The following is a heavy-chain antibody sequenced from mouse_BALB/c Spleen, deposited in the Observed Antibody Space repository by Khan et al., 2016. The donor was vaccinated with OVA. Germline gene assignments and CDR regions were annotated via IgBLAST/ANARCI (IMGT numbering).Heavy chain of an antibody. Sequence: QVHVKQSGAELAKPGASVKMSCKASGYTFTTYWLHWVKQRPGQGLEWIGYINPTSGYTDYNEKFKDKATLSADKSASTAYMQLSSLTSEDSAVYYGARDRIDYWGRGTTLTVSS. CDR3: ARDRIDY. CDR2: INPTSGYT. V-gene: IGHV1-7*01. CDR1: GYTFTTYW. J-gene: IGHJ2*01.